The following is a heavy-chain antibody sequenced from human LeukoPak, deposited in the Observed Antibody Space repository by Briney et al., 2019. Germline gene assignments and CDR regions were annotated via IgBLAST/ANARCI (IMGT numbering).Heavy chain of an antibody. CDR3: ARDHPLMINYYDSSGYSHAGFDY. CDR1: GGSFSGYY. V-gene: IGHV4-34*01. Sequence: SETLSLTCAVYGGSFSGYYWSWIRQPPGKGPEWIGEINHSGSTNYNPSLKSRVTISVDTSKNQFSLKLSSVTAADTAVYYCARDHPLMINYYDSSGYSHAGFDYWGQGTLVTVSS. CDR2: INHSGST. D-gene: IGHD3-22*01. J-gene: IGHJ4*02.